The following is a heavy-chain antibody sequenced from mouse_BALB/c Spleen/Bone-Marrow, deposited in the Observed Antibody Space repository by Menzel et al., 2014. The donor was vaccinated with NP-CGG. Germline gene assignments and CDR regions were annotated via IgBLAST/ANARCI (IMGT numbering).Heavy chain of an antibody. V-gene: IGHV5-12*02. CDR2: ISNGGGSA. J-gene: IGHJ3*01. Sequence: EVKLVESGGGLVQPGGSLKLSCATSGFTLSDYYMYWVRQTPEKRLEWVAYISNGGGSAYYPDTVKGRFTISRDNDKNTLYPQMGRLKSEDTAVYYCARHDYRYDAWFAYWGQGTLVTVSA. D-gene: IGHD2-14*01. CDR1: GFTLSDYY. CDR3: ARHDYRYDAWFAY.